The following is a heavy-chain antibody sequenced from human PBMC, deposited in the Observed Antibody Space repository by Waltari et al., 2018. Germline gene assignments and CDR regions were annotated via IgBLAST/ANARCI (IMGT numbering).Heavy chain of an antibody. D-gene: IGHD6-6*01. CDR2: ISYDGSNK. J-gene: IGHJ6*02. V-gene: IGHV3-30*18. CDR1: EFSFNNFG. Sequence: QVQLVESGGGVVQPGRSLRLSCAASEFSFNNFGMHWVRKAPGQGLEWVAVISYDGSNKYYTDSVKGRFTISRDNSKNTLYLQMNSLRADDTAVYYCAKDFVPTEPIAARRKHYGMDVWGQGTTVTVSS. CDR3: AKDFVPTEPIAARRKHYGMDV.